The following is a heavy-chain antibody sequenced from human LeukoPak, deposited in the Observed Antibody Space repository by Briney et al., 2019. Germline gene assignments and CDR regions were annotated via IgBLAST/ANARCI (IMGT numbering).Heavy chain of an antibody. J-gene: IGHJ4*02. CDR1: GFTFSSYA. CDR2: ISYDGSNK. V-gene: IGHV3-30*04. CDR3: AKFLGDILTGYYPNDY. Sequence: PGGSLRLSCAASGFTFSSYAMHWVRQAPGKGLEWVAVISYDGSNKYYADSVKGRFTISRDNSKNTLYLQMNSLRAEDTAVYYCAKFLGDILTGYYPNDYWGQGTLVTVSS. D-gene: IGHD3-9*01.